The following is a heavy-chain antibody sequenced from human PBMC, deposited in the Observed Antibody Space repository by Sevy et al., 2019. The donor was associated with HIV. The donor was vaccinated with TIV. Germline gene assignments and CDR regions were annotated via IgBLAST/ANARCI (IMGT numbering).Heavy chain of an antibody. V-gene: IGHV3-11*06. J-gene: IGHJ3*02. Sequence: GGSLRLSCAASGFTFSDYYMSWIRQAPGKGLEWVSYISSSSSYTNYADSVKGRFTISRDNAKNSLYLQMNSLRAEDTAGYYCARDLRVYYYGSGASDAFDIWGQGTMVTVSS. D-gene: IGHD3-10*01. CDR1: GFTFSDYY. CDR3: ARDLRVYYYGSGASDAFDI. CDR2: ISSSSSYT.